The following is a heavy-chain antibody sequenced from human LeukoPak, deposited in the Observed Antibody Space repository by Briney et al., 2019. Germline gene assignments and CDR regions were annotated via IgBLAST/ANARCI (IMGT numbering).Heavy chain of an antibody. CDR3: ARGDSYGSPWFNY. J-gene: IGHJ4*02. V-gene: IGHV4-61*01. CDR2: IHDSGST. D-gene: IGHD5-18*01. CDR1: GGSVSSGSYY. Sequence: SETLSLTCTVSGGSVSSGSYYWSWIRQPPGKELEWLGYIHDSGSTNYNPALKGRVTISVDTSKNQFSLKLSSVTAADTAVYYCARGDSYGSPWFNYWGQGTLVTVSS.